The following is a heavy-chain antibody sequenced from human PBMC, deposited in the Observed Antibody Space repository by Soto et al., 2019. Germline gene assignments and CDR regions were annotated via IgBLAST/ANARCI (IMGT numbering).Heavy chain of an antibody. V-gene: IGHV3-7*01. D-gene: IGHD3-10*01. CDR3: ATGVVRGAGLPIPFDY. CDR2: IKKDGSEK. Sequence: EVQLVESGGGLVQPGGSLRLSCAASGFTFSSYWMSWVRQAPGKGLEWVANIKKDGSEKYYVDSVKGRFTISRDNAKNSLYLEMNSLRAEETAVYYGATGVVRGAGLPIPFDYWGQGTLVTVSS. J-gene: IGHJ4*02. CDR1: GFTFSSYW.